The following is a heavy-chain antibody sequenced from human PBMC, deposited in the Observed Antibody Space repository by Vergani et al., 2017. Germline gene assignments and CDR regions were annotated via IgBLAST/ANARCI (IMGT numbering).Heavy chain of an antibody. CDR1: GASISSSSYY. Sequence: QLQLQESGPGLVKPSETLSLTCTVSGASISSSSYYWGWIRQPPGKGLEWIGSIYYSGSTYYNPSLKSRVTRSVDTSKNQFSLNLSSVTAADTAVYYCASHGVLHSSGWYVPAQVGYWGQGTLVTVSS. J-gene: IGHJ4*02. V-gene: IGHV4-39*01. D-gene: IGHD6-19*01. CDR2: IYYSGST. CDR3: ASHGVLHSSGWYVPAQVGY.